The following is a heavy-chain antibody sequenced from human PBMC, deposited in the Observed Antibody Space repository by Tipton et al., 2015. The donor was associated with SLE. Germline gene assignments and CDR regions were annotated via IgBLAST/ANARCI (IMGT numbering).Heavy chain of an antibody. CDR1: GGSFSGYY. J-gene: IGHJ4*02. Sequence: TLSLTCAVYGGSFSGYYWGWIRQPPGKGLEWIGEINHSGSTNYNPSLKSRVTISVATSKNLFSLKLSSVTAAVTAVYYCASLRTEYYYGSRADYWGQGTLITVSS. V-gene: IGHV4-34*01. D-gene: IGHD3-10*01. CDR2: INHSGST. CDR3: ASLRTEYYYGSRADY.